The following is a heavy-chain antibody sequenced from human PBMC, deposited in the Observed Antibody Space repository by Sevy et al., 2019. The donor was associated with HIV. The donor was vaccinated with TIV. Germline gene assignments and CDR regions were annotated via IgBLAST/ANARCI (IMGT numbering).Heavy chain of an antibody. D-gene: IGHD5-18*01. CDR1: GYTFTSYG. J-gene: IGHJ4*02. CDR2: ISAYNGNT. CDR3: ARLVGGYSYGYVDY. V-gene: IGHV1-18*01. Sequence: ASVKVSCKACGYTFTSYGISWVRQAPGQGLEWMGWISAYNGNTNYAQKLQGRVTMTTDTSTSTAYMELRSLRPDDTAVYYCARLVGGYSYGYVDYWGQGTLVTVSS.